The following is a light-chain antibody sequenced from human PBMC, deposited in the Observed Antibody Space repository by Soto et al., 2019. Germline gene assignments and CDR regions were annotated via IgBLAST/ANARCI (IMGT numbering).Light chain of an antibody. V-gene: IGKV1-33*01. CDR1: QDISNY. CDR2: DAS. J-gene: IGKJ3*01. Sequence: DLQMTQSPSSLSASVGDRVTITCQASQDISNYLNWYQQKPGKAPKLLIYDASNLETGVLSRFSGSGSGTDFTCTISSLQPEDIATYYCQQYDNLPPFTFGPGTKVDIK. CDR3: QQYDNLPPFT.